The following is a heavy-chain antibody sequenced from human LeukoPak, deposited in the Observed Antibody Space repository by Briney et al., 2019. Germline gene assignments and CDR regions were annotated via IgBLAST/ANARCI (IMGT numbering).Heavy chain of an antibody. J-gene: IGHJ6*02. D-gene: IGHD2-15*01. CDR3: ARDLGYCSGGSCSRRGHYYYGMDV. Sequence: GGSLRLSCAASGFTVSSNYMSWVRQAPGKGLEWVSVIYSGGSTYYADSVKGRFTISRDNSKNTLYLQMNSLRAEDTAVYYCARDLGYCSGGSCSRRGHYYYGMDVWGQGTTVTVSS. CDR2: IYSGGST. V-gene: IGHV3-53*05. CDR1: GFTVSSNY.